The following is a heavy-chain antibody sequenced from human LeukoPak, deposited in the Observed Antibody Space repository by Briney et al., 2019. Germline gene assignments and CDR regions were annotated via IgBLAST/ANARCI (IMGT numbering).Heavy chain of an antibody. CDR1: GFTFDDYA. CDR2: ISWNSGSI. J-gene: IGHJ6*02. CDR3: ARDKSPYYYYGMDV. V-gene: IGHV3-9*01. Sequence: GGSLRLSCAASGFTFDDYAMHWVRQAPGEGLEWVSGISWNSGSIGYADSVKGRFTISRDNAKNSLYLQMNSLRAEDTAVYYCARDKSPYYYYGMDVWGQGTTVTVSS.